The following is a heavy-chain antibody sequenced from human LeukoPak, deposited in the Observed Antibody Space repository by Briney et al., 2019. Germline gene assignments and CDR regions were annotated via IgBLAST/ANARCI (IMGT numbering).Heavy chain of an antibody. CDR1: GFGFHDYG. J-gene: IGHJ6*03. D-gene: IGHD1-26*01. CDR2: INWNGGST. V-gene: IGHV3-20*04. CDR3: ARDPYSGNYGDYYYYYMDV. Sequence: PGGSLRLSCEASGFGFHDYGMSWVRQVPGKGPEWVSGINWNGGSTRYADSVKGRFTISRDNAKSSLYLQMNSLRDEDTAVYYCARDPYSGNYGDYYYYYMDVWGKGTTVTISS.